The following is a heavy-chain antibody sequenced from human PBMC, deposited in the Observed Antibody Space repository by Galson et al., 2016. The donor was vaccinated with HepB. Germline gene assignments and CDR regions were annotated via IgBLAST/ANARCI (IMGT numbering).Heavy chain of an antibody. V-gene: IGHV4-4*02. CDR3: ARTGEVYGTDAFDI. D-gene: IGHD5/OR15-5a*01. CDR1: SGSITSNSW. Sequence: ETLSLTCAVSSGSITSNSWWSWVRQPPAKGLEWIGEIYHSGSITYNPSLRGRVTISLDRSKNQFSLKLTSVTAADSAVYYCARTGEVYGTDAFDIWGQGTMVTVSS. CDR2: IYHSGSI. J-gene: IGHJ3*02.